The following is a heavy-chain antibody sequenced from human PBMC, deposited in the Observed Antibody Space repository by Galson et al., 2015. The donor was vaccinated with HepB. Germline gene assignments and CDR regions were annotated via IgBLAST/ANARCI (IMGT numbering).Heavy chain of an antibody. CDR1: GFTFSDYY. CDR2: ISGSGDYS. D-gene: IGHD3-9*01. Sequence: SLRLSCAASGFTFSDYYMSWVRQAPGKGLEWVSYISGSGDYSNDADSVKGRFTISRDNAKNTLFLQMNSLRVEDTAIYYCARDLTSAAGAGDYWGRGTLVTVSS. J-gene: IGHJ4*02. V-gene: IGHV3-11*06. CDR3: ARDLTSAAGAGDY.